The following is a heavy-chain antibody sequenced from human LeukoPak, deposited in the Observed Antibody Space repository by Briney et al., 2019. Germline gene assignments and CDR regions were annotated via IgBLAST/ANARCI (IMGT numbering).Heavy chain of an antibody. CDR1: GGSFSGYY. D-gene: IGHD4-17*01. Sequence: SETLSLTCAVYGGSFSGYYWSWIRQPPGKGLEWIGEINHSGSTNYNPSLKSRVTISVDTSKNQFSLKLSSVTAADTAVYYCARENPTVFDYWGQGTLVTVSS. V-gene: IGHV4-34*01. CDR2: INHSGST. J-gene: IGHJ4*02. CDR3: ARENPTVFDY.